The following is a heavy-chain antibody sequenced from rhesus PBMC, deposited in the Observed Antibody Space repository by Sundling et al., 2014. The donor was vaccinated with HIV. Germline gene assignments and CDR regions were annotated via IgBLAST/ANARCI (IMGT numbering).Heavy chain of an antibody. V-gene: IGHV4S10*01. D-gene: IGHD4-11*01. Sequence: QVQLQVSGPRIVKPSETLSLTCEVSGGSFTDNYRWSWIRQPPGRAWSGLATSMGVVRAPTTTCPSRVESAFTKDTSKNQFSLKLTSVTAADTAVYYCARSMTTWSRYYYGLNSWGQGVGSPSP. J-gene: IGHJ6*01. CDR1: GGSFTDNYR. CDR3: ARSMTTWSRYYYGLNS. CDR2: SMGVVRAP.